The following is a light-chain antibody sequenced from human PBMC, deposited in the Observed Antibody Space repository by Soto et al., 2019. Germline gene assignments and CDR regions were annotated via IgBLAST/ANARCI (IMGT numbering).Light chain of an antibody. CDR1: SSDVGGYNY. Sequence: QSALTQPASVSGSPGQSITISCTGTSSDVGGYNYVSWYQHHPGKAPKLMIYEVSHRPSGVSHRFSGSKSGSTASLTISGLQAEDEADYYCSSYASTSTLVVFGGGTKLTVL. CDR2: EVS. CDR3: SSYASTSTLVV. J-gene: IGLJ2*01. V-gene: IGLV2-14*01.